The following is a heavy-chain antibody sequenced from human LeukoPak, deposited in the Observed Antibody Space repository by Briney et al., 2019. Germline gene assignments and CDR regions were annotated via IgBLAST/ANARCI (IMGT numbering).Heavy chain of an antibody. J-gene: IGHJ4*02. CDR2: IYYSGTT. V-gene: IGHV4-59*01. CDR1: GGSISSYY. CDR3: ARENRGDGYNYGSAFDY. D-gene: IGHD5-24*01. Sequence: SETLSLTCTVSGGSISSYYWSWIRQPPGKGLEWIGYIYYSGTTNYNPSLKSRVTISVDTSKNQFSLKLSSVTAADTAVYYCARENRGDGYNYGSAFDYWGQGTLVTVSS.